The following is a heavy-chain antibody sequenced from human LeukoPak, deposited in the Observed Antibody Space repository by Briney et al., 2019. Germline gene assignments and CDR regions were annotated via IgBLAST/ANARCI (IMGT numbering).Heavy chain of an antibody. CDR2: ISSSSSTI. CDR3: ARAPGYSGYDFYYGMDV. V-gene: IGHV3-48*04. Sequence: GGSLRLSCAASGFTFSSYSMNWVRQAPGKGLEWVSYISSSSSTIYYADSVKGRFTISRDNAKNSLYLQMNSLRAEDTAVYYCARAPGYSGYDFYYGMDVWGQGTTVTVSS. D-gene: IGHD5-12*01. J-gene: IGHJ6*02. CDR1: GFTFSSYS.